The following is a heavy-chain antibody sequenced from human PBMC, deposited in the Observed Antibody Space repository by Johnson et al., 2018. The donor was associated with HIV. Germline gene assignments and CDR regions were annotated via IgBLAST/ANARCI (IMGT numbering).Heavy chain of an antibody. J-gene: IGHJ3*02. D-gene: IGHD4-23*01. CDR3: ASPGTVVTGLAFDI. CDR1: GFTFSSYW. Sequence: VQLVESGGGLVQPGGSLRLSCAASGFTFSSYWMSWVRQAPGKGLEWVSVLYSGGSTYSADSVKGRFTISRNNSKNKRYLQMTSLRAEDTAVYYCASPGTVVTGLAFDIWGQGTMVTVSS. V-gene: IGHV3-66*01. CDR2: LYSGGST.